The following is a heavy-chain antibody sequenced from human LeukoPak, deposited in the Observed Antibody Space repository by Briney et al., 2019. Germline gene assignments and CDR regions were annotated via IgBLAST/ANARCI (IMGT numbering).Heavy chain of an antibody. D-gene: IGHD2-2*01. CDR3: ARRRRGSIVVVPAAMNWFDP. Sequence: SETLSLTCAVYGGSFSGYYWSWIRQPPGKGLEWIGEINHSGSTNYNPSLKSRVTISVDTSKNQFSLKLSSVTAADTAVYYCARRRRGSIVVVPAAMNWFDPWGQGTLVTVSS. CDR2: INHSGST. J-gene: IGHJ5*02. CDR1: GGSFSGYY. V-gene: IGHV4-34*01.